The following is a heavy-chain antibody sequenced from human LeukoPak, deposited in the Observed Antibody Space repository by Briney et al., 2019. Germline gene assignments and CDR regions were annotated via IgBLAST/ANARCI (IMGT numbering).Heavy chain of an antibody. Sequence: GGSLRLSCAASGLTFSSYWMSWVRQPPGKGLEWVAHIKQEGSQKYYVDSVKGRFTISRDSSKNTLYLQMNSLRAEDTAVYYCAKAQYDFWTGWFDPWGQGTLVTVSS. CDR2: IKQEGSQK. J-gene: IGHJ5*02. D-gene: IGHD3-3*01. CDR3: AKAQYDFWTGWFDP. CDR1: GLTFSSYW. V-gene: IGHV3-7*03.